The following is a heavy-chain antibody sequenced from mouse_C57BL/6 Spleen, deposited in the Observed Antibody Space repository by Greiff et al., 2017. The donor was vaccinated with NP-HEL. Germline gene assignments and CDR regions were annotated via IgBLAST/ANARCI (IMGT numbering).Heavy chain of an antibody. D-gene: IGHD1-1*01. CDR3: ARSYYYGSSPLDY. CDR1: GYAFSSYW. CDR2: IYPGDGDT. J-gene: IGHJ2*01. V-gene: IGHV1-80*01. Sequence: VQLQQSGAELVKPGASVKISCKASGYAFSSYWMNWVKQRPGKGLEWIGQIYPGDGDTNYNGKFKGKATLTADKSSSTAYMQLSSLTSEDSAVYFCARSYYYGSSPLDYWGQGTTLTVSS.